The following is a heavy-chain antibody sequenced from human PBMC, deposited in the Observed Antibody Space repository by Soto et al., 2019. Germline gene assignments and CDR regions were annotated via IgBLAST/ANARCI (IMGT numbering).Heavy chain of an antibody. J-gene: IGHJ4*02. CDR2: ISSSSSYI. V-gene: IGHV3-21*01. D-gene: IGHD5-18*01. CDR1: GFTFSSYS. Sequence: GGSLRLSCAASGFTFSSYSMNWVRQAPGKGLEWVSSISSSSSYIYYADSVNGRFTISRDNAKNSLYLQMNSLRAEDTAVYYCARVDTAMVDFDYWGQGTLVTVSS. CDR3: ARVDTAMVDFDY.